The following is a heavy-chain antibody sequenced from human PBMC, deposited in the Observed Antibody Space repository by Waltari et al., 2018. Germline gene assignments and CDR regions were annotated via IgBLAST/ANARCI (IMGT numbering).Heavy chain of an antibody. CDR1: GGSISSGGYS. D-gene: IGHD4-4*01. CDR3: AREGYSPYRGYFDY. CDR2: IYHSGST. V-gene: IGHV4-30-2*01. Sequence: QLQLQESGSGLVKPSQTLSLTCAVSGGSISSGGYSWRWIRQPPGKGLEWIGYIYHSGSTYYNPSLKSRVTISVDRSKNQFSLKLSSVTAADTAVYYCAREGYSPYRGYFDYWGQGTLVTVSS. J-gene: IGHJ4*02.